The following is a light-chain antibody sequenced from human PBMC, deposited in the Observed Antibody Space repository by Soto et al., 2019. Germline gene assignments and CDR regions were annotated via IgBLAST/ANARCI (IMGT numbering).Light chain of an antibody. Sequence: EFVLTQSPGTLSLTQGERATLSCRASQGFTSTSLAWYQQKPGQAPRLLIYGASSRATGIPDRFSGSGSGTDFTLTISRLEPEDFAVYYCQQYGSSPRTFGQGTKVDI. J-gene: IGKJ1*01. CDR1: QGFTSTS. V-gene: IGKV3-20*01. CDR2: GAS. CDR3: QQYGSSPRT.